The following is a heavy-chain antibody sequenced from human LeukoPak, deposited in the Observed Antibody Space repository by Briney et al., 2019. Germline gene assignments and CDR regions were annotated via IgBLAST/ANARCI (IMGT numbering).Heavy chain of an antibody. V-gene: IGHV4-59*01. D-gene: IGHD3-10*01. CDR3: ARDSRTYYGSGSAYYYYMDV. CDR2: IYYSGST. J-gene: IGHJ6*03. Sequence: PSETLSLTCTVSGGSISSYYWSWIRQPPGKGLEWIGYIYYSGSTNYIPSLKSRVTISVDTSKNQFSLKLSSVTAADTAVYYCARDSRTYYGSGSAYYYYMDVWGKGTTVTISS. CDR1: GGSISSYY.